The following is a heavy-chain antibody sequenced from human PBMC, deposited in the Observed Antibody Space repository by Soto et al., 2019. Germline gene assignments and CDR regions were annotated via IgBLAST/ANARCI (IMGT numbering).Heavy chain of an antibody. CDR3: VKDSESSGYLTHLDY. V-gene: IGHV3-9*01. D-gene: IGHD3-22*01. J-gene: IGHJ4*02. CDR1: GFTFDDYA. Sequence: EVQLAESGGALVQPGRSLRLSCVASGFTFDDYAIHWVRQTPGKGLEWVSGLTWNGEVIGYADSVKGRFTISRDNAKNSLYLEMNSLRPEDTALYYCVKDSESSGYLTHLDYWGQGNLFTVSS. CDR2: LTWNGEVI.